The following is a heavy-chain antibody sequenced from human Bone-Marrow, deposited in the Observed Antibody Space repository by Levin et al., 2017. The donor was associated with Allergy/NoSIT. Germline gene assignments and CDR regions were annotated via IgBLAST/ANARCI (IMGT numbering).Heavy chain of an antibody. D-gene: IGHD3-3*01. J-gene: IGHJ4*02. CDR1: GYTFTSYA. V-gene: IGHV7-4-1*02. CDR3: ARGGNVLRFLEWLLPIDY. Sequence: PEASVKVSCKASGYTFTSYAMNWVRQAPGQGLEWMGWINTNTGNPTYAQGFTGRFVFSLDTSVSTAYLQISSLKAEDTAVYYCARGGNVLRFLEWLLPIDYWGQGTLVTVSS. CDR2: INTNTGNP.